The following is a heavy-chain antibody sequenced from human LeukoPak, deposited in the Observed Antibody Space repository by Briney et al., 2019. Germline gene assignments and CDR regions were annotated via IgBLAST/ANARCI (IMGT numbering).Heavy chain of an antibody. CDR1: GLTFSSHE. J-gene: IGHJ4*02. Sequence: GGSLRLSCAASGLTFSSHEMNWVRQAPGKGLEWLSYISNSGGDINYADSVKGRFTISRDNAKNSLYLQMNSLRVEDTAVYYCARTLTTTYSWGQGTLVTVSS. D-gene: IGHD4-17*01. CDR3: ARTLTTTYS. V-gene: IGHV3-48*03. CDR2: ISNSGGDI.